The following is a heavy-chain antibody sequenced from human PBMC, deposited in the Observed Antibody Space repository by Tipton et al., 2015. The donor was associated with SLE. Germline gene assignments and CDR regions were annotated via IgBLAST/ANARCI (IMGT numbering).Heavy chain of an antibody. CDR1: GGSVSRSTYY. V-gene: IGHV4-39*07. CDR2: IYHSGST. D-gene: IGHD1-26*01. J-gene: IGHJ4*02. CDR3: ARGRLGDSQHPFDY. Sequence: TLSLTCTVSGGSVSRSTYYWGLIRQPPGKGLEWFGSIYHSGSTYYNPSLKSRVTISVDTSKNQFSLKLSSVTAADTAVYYCARGRLGDSQHPFDYWGQGTLVTVSS.